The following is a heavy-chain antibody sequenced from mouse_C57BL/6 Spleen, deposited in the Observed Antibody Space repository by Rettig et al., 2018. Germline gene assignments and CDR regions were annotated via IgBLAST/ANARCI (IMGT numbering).Heavy chain of an antibody. J-gene: IGHJ4*01. Sequence: EVKLVESGGGLVQSGRSLRLSCATSGFTFSAFYMEWVRQAPGKGLAWIAASRNKANDYTTEYSASVKGRFIVSRDTSQSILYLQMNALRAEDTAIYYCARDGGDYDAGYAMDYWGQGTSVTVSS. V-gene: IGHV7-1*01. D-gene: IGHD2-4*01. CDR2: SRNKANDYTT. CDR3: ARDGGDYDAGYAMDY. CDR1: GFTFSAFY.